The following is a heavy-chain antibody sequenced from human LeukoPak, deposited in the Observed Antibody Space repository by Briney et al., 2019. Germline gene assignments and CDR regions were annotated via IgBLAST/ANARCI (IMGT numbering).Heavy chain of an antibody. Sequence: GRSLRLSCAASGFTFDDYAMHWVRQAPGKGLEWVSGISWNSGSIGYADSVKGRFTISRDNAKNSLYLQMNSLRAEDTALYYCEQERPYDILTGYFDYWGQGTLVTVSS. CDR2: ISWNSGSI. CDR3: EQERPYDILTGYFDY. CDR1: GFTFDDYA. D-gene: IGHD3-9*01. V-gene: IGHV3-9*01. J-gene: IGHJ4*02.